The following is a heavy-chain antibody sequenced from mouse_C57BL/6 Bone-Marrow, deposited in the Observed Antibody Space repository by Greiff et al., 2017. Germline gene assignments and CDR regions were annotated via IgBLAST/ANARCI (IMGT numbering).Heavy chain of an antibody. J-gene: IGHJ3*01. CDR1: GYTFTSYT. Sequence: VQLQQPGAELARPGASVKMSCKASGYTFTSYTMHWVKQRPGQGLEWIGYINPSSGYTKYNQKFKDKATLTADKSSSTAYMQLSSLTSEDSAVYYCARGRLGRGWFAYWGQGTLVTVSA. V-gene: IGHV1-4*01. CDR2: INPSSGYT. D-gene: IGHD4-1*01. CDR3: ARGRLGRGWFAY.